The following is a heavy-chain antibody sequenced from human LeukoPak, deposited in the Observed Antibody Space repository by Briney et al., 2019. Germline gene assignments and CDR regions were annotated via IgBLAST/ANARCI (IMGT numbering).Heavy chain of an antibody. CDR2: INPNSGDT. J-gene: IGHJ3*02. Sequence: GASVKVSCKASGYTFTGYYMHWVRQAPRQGLEWMGWINPNSGDTNYAQKFQGRVAMTRDTSISTAYMELSRLTSDDTAVYYCARERAQGGHAFDIWGQGTMVTVSS. D-gene: IGHD3-16*01. V-gene: IGHV1-2*02. CDR1: GYTFTGYY. CDR3: ARERAQGGHAFDI.